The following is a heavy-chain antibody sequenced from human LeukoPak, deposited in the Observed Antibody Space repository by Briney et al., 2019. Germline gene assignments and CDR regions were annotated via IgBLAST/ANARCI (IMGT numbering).Heavy chain of an antibody. CDR2: ERNDGGDK. V-gene: IGHV3-30*02. D-gene: IGHD3-10*01. J-gene: IGHJ4*02. Sequence: GGPLRLPCGPSGFIFSDYGMHWVREAPGKGREGGTMERNDGGDKYYADSVRGRFTISRDNSKNTLYLQMNSLRPEDTAVYYCAKHYYGSGSQKYYFDYWGQGTLVTVSS. CDR3: AKHYYGSGSQKYYFDY. CDR1: GFIFSDYG.